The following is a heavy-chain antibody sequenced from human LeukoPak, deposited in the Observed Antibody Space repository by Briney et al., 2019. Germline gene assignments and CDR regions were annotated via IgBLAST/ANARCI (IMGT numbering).Heavy chain of an antibody. D-gene: IGHD2-2*01. J-gene: IGHJ5*02. CDR1: GFTFSNAW. V-gene: IGHV3-15*01. Sequence: GGSLRLSCVASGFTFSNAWMSWVRQAPGKGLEWAGRIKSESDGGTTNYAEPVKGRFTISRDDSKNTLFLQMNSVQMEDTAVYYCTTVRCTSTSCYRASWGRGTLVTASS. CDR3: TTVRCTSTSCYRAS. CDR2: IKSESDGGTT.